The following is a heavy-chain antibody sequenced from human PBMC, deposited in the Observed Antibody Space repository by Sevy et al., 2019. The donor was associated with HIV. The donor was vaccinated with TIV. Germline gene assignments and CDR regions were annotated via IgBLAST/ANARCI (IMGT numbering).Heavy chain of an antibody. D-gene: IGHD3-22*01. J-gene: IGHJ4*02. CDR2: IFYSGST. V-gene: IGHV4-61*01. CDR3: AVSYYYDRSGYYSFDY. Sequence: SETLSLTCTVSGGSVSSGSFYWSWIRQPPGKGLEWIGYIFYSGSTNYTPSLTSRVTISVDTSKNQFSLKLRSVTAADTAVYYCAVSYYYDRSGYYSFDYWGQGTLVTVSS. CDR1: GGSVSSGSFY.